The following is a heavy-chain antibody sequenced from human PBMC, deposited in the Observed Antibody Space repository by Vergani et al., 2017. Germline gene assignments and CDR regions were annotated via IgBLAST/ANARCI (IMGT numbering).Heavy chain of an antibody. CDR3: ARXRPGYYDSSGAEGAFDI. D-gene: IGHD3-22*01. J-gene: IGHJ3*02. Sequence: QVQLVQSGAEVKKPGSSVKVSCKASGGTFSSYAISWVRQAPGQGLEWMGGIIPIFGTANYEQKFQGRVTITADESTSTAYMELSSLRSEDTAVYYCARXRPGYYDSSGAEGAFDIWGQGTMVTVSS. CDR2: IIPIFGTA. V-gene: IGHV1-69*01. CDR1: GGTFSSYA.